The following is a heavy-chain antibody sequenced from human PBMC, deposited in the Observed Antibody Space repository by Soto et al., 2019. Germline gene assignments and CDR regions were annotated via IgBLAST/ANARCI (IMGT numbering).Heavy chain of an antibody. V-gene: IGHV1-18*01. CDR1: GYTFTSYA. CDR3: ARDVTPPAY. J-gene: IGHJ4*01. CDR2: ISAYNGNT. Sequence: QVQLVQSGAEVKKPGASVTVSCKASGYTFTSYAITWVRQAPGQGLEWMGWISAYNGNTNYSQKLQGRVTMTTATSTSTDYMELRSLRSDDTAVYYCARDVTPPAYWGHGTLVTVSS.